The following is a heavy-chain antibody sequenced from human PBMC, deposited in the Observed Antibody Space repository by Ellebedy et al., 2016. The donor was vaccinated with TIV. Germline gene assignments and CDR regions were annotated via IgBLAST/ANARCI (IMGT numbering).Heavy chain of an antibody. CDR3: ARGGHTHYYDSSGYYALNGAER. D-gene: IGHD3-22*01. Sequence: MPSETLSLTCTVSAGSISPGGYYRSWIRTPPARGLVGIGYIYYSESTYYNPSLKSRVTISVDTSKNQFYLKLSSVTAADTAVYYCARGGHTHYYDSSGYYALNGAERWGQGTLVTVSS. CDR1: AGSISPGGYY. V-gene: IGHV4-31*03. CDR2: IYYSEST. J-gene: IGHJ1*01.